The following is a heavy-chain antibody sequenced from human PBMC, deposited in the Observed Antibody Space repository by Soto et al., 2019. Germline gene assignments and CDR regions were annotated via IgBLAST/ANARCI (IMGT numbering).Heavy chain of an antibody. CDR3: ARDFYGSGSYTDV. J-gene: IGHJ6*02. D-gene: IGHD3-10*01. Sequence: ASVKVSCKASGYAFTGYYIHWVRLAPGQGLEWMGWINPDSGGTNYAQKFQGRGTMTRDTSVTTAYLEPSSLRSDDTAVYYCARDFYGSGSYTDVWGQGTTVTVSS. CDR2: INPDSGGT. V-gene: IGHV1-2*02. CDR1: GYAFTGYY.